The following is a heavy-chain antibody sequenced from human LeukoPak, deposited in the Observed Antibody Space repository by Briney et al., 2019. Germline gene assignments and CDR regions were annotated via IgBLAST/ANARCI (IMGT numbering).Heavy chain of an antibody. V-gene: IGHV4-59*08. CDR3: ARQYGSGSFYYRYFDL. CDR1: GGSISSYY. D-gene: IGHD3-10*01. Sequence: PSETLSLTCTVSGGSISSYYWSWIRQPPGKGLEWIGYIYYSGSTNYNPSLKSRVTISVDTSKNQFSLKLTSVTAADTAVYYCARQYGSGSFYYRYFDLWGRGTLVTASS. J-gene: IGHJ2*01. CDR2: IYYSGST.